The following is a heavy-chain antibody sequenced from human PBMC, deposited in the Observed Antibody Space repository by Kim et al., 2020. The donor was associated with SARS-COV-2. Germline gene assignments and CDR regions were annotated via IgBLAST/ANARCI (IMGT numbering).Heavy chain of an antibody. J-gene: IGHJ3*02. CDR2: IYYSGST. Sequence: SETLSLTCTVSGGSISSSSYYWGWIRQPPGKGLEWIGSIYYSGSTYYNPSLKSRVTISVDTSKNQFSLKLSSVTAADTAVYYCARHLRSNYYGSGSYAFDIWGQGTMVTVSS. CDR3: ARHLRSNYYGSGSYAFDI. V-gene: IGHV4-39*01. D-gene: IGHD3-10*01. CDR1: GGSISSSSYY.